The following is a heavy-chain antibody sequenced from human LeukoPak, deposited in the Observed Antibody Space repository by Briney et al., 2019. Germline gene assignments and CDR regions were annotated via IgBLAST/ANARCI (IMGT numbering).Heavy chain of an antibody. CDR1: GFTFSTYA. J-gene: IGHJ4*02. D-gene: IGHD6-19*01. Sequence: GSLSLSCAASGFTFSTYAMSWVRQAPGKGLEWVSTISRSGGGTYNADPVKGRFTISRDNSRNTLYLQINSLRAEDTALYYCARAFTYSSDWLDYWGQGTLVTVSS. CDR2: ISRSGGGT. CDR3: ARAFTYSSDWLDY. V-gene: IGHV3-23*01.